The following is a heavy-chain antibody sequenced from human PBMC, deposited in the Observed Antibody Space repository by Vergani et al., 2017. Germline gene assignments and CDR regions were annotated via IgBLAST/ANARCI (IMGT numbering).Heavy chain of an antibody. Sequence: EVQLVESGGGLVQPGGSLRLSCAASGFTASSNYMSWVRQAPGKGLEWVSVIYSGGSTYYADSVKGRFTISRDNSKNTLYLQMNSLRAEDTAVYYCARESIAAGDAFDIWGQGTMVTVSS. CDR2: IYSGGST. CDR1: GFTASSNY. D-gene: IGHD6-13*01. CDR3: ARESIAAGDAFDI. V-gene: IGHV3-66*02. J-gene: IGHJ3*02.